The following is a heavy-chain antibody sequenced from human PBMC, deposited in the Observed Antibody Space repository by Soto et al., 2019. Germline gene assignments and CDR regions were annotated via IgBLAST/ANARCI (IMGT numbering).Heavy chain of an antibody. CDR2: VNPSGGST. CDR1: GYIFTAYS. J-gene: IGHJ1*01. Sequence: ASVKVSCKASGYIFTAYSMHWVRQAPGQGLEWMGVVNPSGGSTNYAQKFQGRITMTRDTSTSTVYMDLSSPTSEDTAVYYCAREENCSDGICYSEYFQRWGQGTLLTVSS. CDR3: AREENCSDGICYSEYFQR. D-gene: IGHD2-15*01. V-gene: IGHV1-46*01.